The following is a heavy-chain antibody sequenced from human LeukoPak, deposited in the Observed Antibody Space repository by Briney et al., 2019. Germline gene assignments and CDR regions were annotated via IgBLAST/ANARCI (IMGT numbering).Heavy chain of an antibody. CDR3: AIDPRNGGNPPYYYMDV. V-gene: IGHV3-30*02. CDR1: GFTFSSYG. CDR2: IRFDGSNK. J-gene: IGHJ6*03. D-gene: IGHD4-23*01. Sequence: HAGGSLRLSCAASGFTFSSYGMHWVRQAPGKGLEWLAFIRFDGSNKYYADSVKGRFTISRDNSKNTLYLQMNSLRPEDTAVYYCAIDPRNGGNPPYYYMDVWGKGTTVTVSS.